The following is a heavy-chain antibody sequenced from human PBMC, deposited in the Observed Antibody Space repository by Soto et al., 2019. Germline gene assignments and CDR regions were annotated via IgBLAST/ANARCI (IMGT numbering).Heavy chain of an antibody. CDR2: VSADGNRQ. CDR3: AKVSVGYVDPNLGLAEAY. CDR1: GFSFGAYG. J-gene: IGHJ4*02. V-gene: IGHV3-30*18. Sequence: QVQLVESGGGAAQPGTSLTLSCAASGFSFGAYGMHWVRQAPGKGLEGVAVVSADGNRQLYADSVRGRFTISRDNSKNTLHLQMNSLRSDDTAMYYCAKVSVGYVDPNLGLAEAYWGQGARVTVSS. D-gene: IGHD3-16*01.